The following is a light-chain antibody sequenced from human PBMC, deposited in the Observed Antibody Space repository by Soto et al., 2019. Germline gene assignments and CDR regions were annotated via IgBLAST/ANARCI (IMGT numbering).Light chain of an antibody. Sequence: QSALTHPASVSGSPGQSITISCTGTSSDIGGYNYVSWYQQHPGKAPKLMIYEVSNRPSGLSNRFSGSKSGNTASLTISGLQAEDEADYHCSSYSSGTSYVVFGGVTKLTVL. J-gene: IGLJ2*01. CDR2: EVS. CDR1: SSDIGGYNY. CDR3: SSYSSGTSYVV. V-gene: IGLV2-14*01.